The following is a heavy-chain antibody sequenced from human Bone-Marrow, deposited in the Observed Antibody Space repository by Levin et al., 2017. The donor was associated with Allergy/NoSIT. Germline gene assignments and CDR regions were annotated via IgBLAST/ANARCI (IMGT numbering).Heavy chain of an antibody. J-gene: IGHJ6*03. CDR2: INSDGRYT. CDR3: ARGNHYYNYMDV. CDR1: GFMFSIYF. V-gene: IGHV3-74*01. Sequence: AGGSLRLSCEASGFMFSIYFYHWVRRAPGKGLVWVSRINSDGRYTLYADSVKGRFTISRDNAKNTLYLQMNSLRVEDTAVYFCARGNHYYNYMDVWGKGTTVTVSS.